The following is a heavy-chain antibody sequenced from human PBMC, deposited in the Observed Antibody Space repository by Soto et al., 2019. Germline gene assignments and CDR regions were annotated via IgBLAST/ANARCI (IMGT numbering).Heavy chain of an antibody. J-gene: IGHJ5*02. Sequence: PSETLSLTCAVSGGSIKSKNWWSWSRQPPGKGLEWIGEVFHTGSTNYNPSRKTRVTMSVDRSKNQFSLNLNSVTAVDTAVYYCAGGHYHVWGSYHTSWGQGTLVTVSS. CDR1: GGSIKSKNW. CDR2: VFHTGST. D-gene: IGHD3-16*02. CDR3: AGGHYHVWGSYHTS. V-gene: IGHV4-4*02.